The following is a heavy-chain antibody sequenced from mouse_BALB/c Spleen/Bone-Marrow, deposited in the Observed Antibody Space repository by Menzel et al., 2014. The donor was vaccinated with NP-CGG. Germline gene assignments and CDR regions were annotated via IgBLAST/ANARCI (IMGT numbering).Heavy chain of an antibody. CDR2: INSNGGST. D-gene: IGHD4-1*01. V-gene: IGHV5-6-2*01. CDR1: GFTFSSYY. CDR3: ARRGWDGYFDY. J-gene: IGHJ2*01. Sequence: EVKLVESGGGLVKLGGSLKLSRAASGFTFSSYYMSWVRQTPEKRLELVAAINSNGGSTYYPDTVKGRFTISRDNAKNTLYLQMSSLKSEDTALYYCARRGWDGYFDYWGQGTTLTVSS.